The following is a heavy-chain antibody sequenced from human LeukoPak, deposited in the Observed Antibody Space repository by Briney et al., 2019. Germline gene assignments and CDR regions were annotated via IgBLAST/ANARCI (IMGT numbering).Heavy chain of an antibody. D-gene: IGHD1-20*01. CDR3: AKYNWNDGDFDS. CDR1: GFTFSRYV. Sequence: GGSLRLYCAVSGFTFSRYVMSWVRQAPGKGLEWVSSISGSGGSTYYADSVKGRFTISRDNSKNTLYLQMNRLSADDTAVYFCAKYNWNDGDFDSWGQGIRVTVSP. CDR2: ISGSGGST. V-gene: IGHV3-23*01. J-gene: IGHJ4*02.